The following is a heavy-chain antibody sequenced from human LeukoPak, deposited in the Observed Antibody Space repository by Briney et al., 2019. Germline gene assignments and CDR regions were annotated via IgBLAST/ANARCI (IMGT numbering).Heavy chain of an antibody. CDR3: ARFRLGRDGYFDY. V-gene: IGHV4-59*01. Sequence: SETLSLTCTVSGGSISSYYWSWIRQPPGRGLEWIGYIYYSGSTNYNPSLKSRVTISVDTPKNQFSLKLSSVTAADTAVYYCARFRLGRDGYFDYWGQGTLVTVSS. CDR1: GGSISSYY. J-gene: IGHJ4*02. CDR2: IYYSGST. D-gene: IGHD3-10*01.